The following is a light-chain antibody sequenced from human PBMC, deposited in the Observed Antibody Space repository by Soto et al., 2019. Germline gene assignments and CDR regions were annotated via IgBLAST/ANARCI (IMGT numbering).Light chain of an antibody. Sequence: ETVLTQSRGTLSLSPGERATLSCRASQSVSSYLAWYQQKPGQAPRLLIYDASNRATGIPARFSGSGSGTDFTLTISSLEPEDFAVYYCQQRSNWPPEITFGQGTRLEIK. J-gene: IGKJ5*01. V-gene: IGKV3-11*01. CDR2: DAS. CDR1: QSVSSY. CDR3: QQRSNWPPEIT.